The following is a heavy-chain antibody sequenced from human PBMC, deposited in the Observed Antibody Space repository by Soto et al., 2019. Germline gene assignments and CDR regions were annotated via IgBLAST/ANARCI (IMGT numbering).Heavy chain of an antibody. CDR1: GYTFTSYA. CDR3: ARDLGQWSYYYFTDV. J-gene: IGHJ6*03. V-gene: IGHV1-3*01. D-gene: IGHD6-19*01. CDR2: INAGNGNT. Sequence: SVKVSSKASGYTFTSYAMHWVRQAPGQRLEWMGWINAGNGNTKYSQKFQGRVTITRDTSASTAYMELSSLRSEDTAVYYCARDLGQWSYYYFTDVSGKGTTVTVSS.